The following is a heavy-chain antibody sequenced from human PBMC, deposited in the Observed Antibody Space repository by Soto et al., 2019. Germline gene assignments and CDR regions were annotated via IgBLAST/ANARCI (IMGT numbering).Heavy chain of an antibody. J-gene: IGHJ4*02. V-gene: IGHV1-2*06. CDR3: ARNKLTSGIDYFDS. CDR1: AYILTDYH. CDR2: ISPRNGDT. D-gene: IGHD5-12*01. Sequence: ASVKVSCKTSAYILTDYHVHWVRQAPGQGLEWMGRISPRNGDTHYAQKFQGRVTLTRDTSTTTVYMEMTTLRSDDTAIFFCARNKLTSGIDYFDSWGQGTLVTV.